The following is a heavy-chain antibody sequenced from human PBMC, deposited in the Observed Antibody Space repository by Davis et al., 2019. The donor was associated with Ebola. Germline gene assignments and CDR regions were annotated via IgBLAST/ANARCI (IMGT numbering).Heavy chain of an antibody. D-gene: IGHD6-13*01. CDR2: ISSDSDYI. CDR1: GFTFSTYS. J-gene: IGHJ6*02. CDR3: ARDVGQQQLVQWSYYYGMDV. Sequence: PGGSLRLSCAASGFTFSTYSMSWVRQAPGKGLEWVSSISSDSDYIYYADSAKGRFTISRDNAKNSLYLQMNSLRAEDTAVYYCARDVGQQQLVQWSYYYGMDVWGQGTTVTVSS. V-gene: IGHV3-21*01.